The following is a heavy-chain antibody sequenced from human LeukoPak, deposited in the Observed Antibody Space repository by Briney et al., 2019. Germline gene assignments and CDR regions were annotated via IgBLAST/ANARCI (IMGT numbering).Heavy chain of an antibody. CDR3: ARDVLGMDV. CDR1: GFTFSDYH. V-gene: IGHV3-72*01. Sequence: GGSLRLSCAASGFTFSDYHMDWVRQAPGKGLEWVGRSRNKANSYTTEYAASVKGRFTISRDDSKNSLYLQMNSLKTEDTAVYYCARDVLGMDVWGQGTTVTVSS. J-gene: IGHJ6*02. CDR2: SRNKANSYTT. D-gene: IGHD2-8*01.